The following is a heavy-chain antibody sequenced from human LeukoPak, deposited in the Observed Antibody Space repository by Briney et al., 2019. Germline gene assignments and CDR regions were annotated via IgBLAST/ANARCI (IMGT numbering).Heavy chain of an antibody. J-gene: IGHJ4*02. V-gene: IGHV4-31*03. CDR1: GGSISSGGYY. D-gene: IGHD5-18*01. CDR2: IYYSGST. Sequence: PSQTLSLTCTVSGGSISSGGYYWSWIRQHPGKGLEWIGYIYYSGSTYYNPSLKSRIIISVDTSKNQFSLKLSSVTAADTAVYFCARTDGKQLPPRFWGQGTLVTVSS. CDR3: ARTDGKQLPPRF.